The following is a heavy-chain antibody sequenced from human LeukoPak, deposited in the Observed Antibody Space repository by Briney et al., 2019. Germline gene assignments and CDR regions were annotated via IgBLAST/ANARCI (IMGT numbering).Heavy chain of an antibody. J-gene: IGHJ4*02. D-gene: IGHD2-2*01. CDR2: ISSSSSYI. Sequence: GGSLRLSCAASGFTFSSYSINWVRQAPGKGLEWVSSISSSSSYIYYADSVKGRFTISRDNAKNSLYLQMNSLRAEDTAVYYCARLYCSSTSCLTGRFDYWGQGTLVTVSS. CDR3: ARLYCSSTSCLTGRFDY. V-gene: IGHV3-21*01. CDR1: GFTFSSYS.